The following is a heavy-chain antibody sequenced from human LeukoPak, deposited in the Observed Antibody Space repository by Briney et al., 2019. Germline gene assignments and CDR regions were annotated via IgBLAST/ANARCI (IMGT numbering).Heavy chain of an antibody. Sequence: GRSLRLSCAASGFTFSSYSMNWVRQAPGKGLEWVSSISSSSSYIYYADSVKGRFTISRDNAKNSLYLQMNSLRAEDTAVYYCARDYCSSTSCYTGGPLDYWGQGTLVTVSS. V-gene: IGHV3-21*01. CDR1: GFTFSSYS. D-gene: IGHD2-2*02. CDR3: ARDYCSSTSCYTGGPLDY. J-gene: IGHJ4*02. CDR2: ISSSSSYI.